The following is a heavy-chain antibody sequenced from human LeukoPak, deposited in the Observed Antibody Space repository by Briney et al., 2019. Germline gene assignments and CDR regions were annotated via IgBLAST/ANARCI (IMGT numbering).Heavy chain of an antibody. CDR2: IWYDGSNK. J-gene: IGHJ4*02. CDR3: ASMPVVVPADKPPFY. Sequence: PGGSLRLSCAASGFTFSNYGMHWVRQAPGKGLEWVAVIWYDGSNKYYADSVKGRFTMSRDNSKNTLYLQMNSLRVDDTAMYYCASMPVVVPADKPPFYWGQGTLVTVSS. CDR1: GFTFSNYG. D-gene: IGHD2-2*02. V-gene: IGHV3-33*01.